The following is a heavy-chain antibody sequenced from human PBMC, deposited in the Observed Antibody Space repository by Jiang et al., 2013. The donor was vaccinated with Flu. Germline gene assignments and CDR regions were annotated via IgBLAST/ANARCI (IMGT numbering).Heavy chain of an antibody. Sequence: VQLVESGGGLVQPGGTLRLSCAASGFTFSTYSISWVRQAPGKGLEWVSAIYPGGDSTFYADSVRGRFTISRDNSKNTVWLQMDSLRAEDTAIYYCAKDRKPDSGWDIDYWGQGTLVTVSS. CDR2: IYPGGDST. V-gene: IGHV3-23*04. CDR3: AKDRKPDSGWDIDY. J-gene: IGHJ4*02. D-gene: IGHD6-19*01. CDR1: GFTFSTYS.